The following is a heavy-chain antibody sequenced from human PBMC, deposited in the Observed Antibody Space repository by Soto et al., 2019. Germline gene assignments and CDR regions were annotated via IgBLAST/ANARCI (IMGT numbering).Heavy chain of an antibody. D-gene: IGHD5-12*01. CDR3: AKDEDIVATVDY. CDR1: GFTFSSYA. J-gene: IGHJ4*02. CDR2: ISGSGGST. Sequence: EVQLLESGGGLVQPGGSLRLSCAASGFTFSSYAMSWVRQAPGKGLEWVSAISGSGGSTYYADSVKGRFAISRDNSNNTLYLQMNSLRAEDTAVYYCAKDEDIVATVDYWGQGTLVTVSS. V-gene: IGHV3-23*01.